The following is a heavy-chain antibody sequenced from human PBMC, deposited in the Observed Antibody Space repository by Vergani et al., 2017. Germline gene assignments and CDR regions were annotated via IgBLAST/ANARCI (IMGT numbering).Heavy chain of an antibody. J-gene: IGHJ1*01. CDR2: ISYDGSNK. CDR1: EFTFSSYA. V-gene: IGHV3-30-3*01. Sequence: QVQLVESGGGVVQPGRSLRLSCAASEFTFSSYAMHWVRQAPGKGLEWVAVISYDGSNKYYADSVKGRFTISRDNSKNTLYLQMNSLRAEDTAVYYCARAPSSLLYRAGYFQHWGQGTLVTVSS. CDR3: ARAPSSLLYRAGYFQH. D-gene: IGHD2-2*02.